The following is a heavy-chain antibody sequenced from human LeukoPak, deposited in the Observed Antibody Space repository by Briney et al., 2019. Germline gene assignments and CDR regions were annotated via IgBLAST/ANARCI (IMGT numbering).Heavy chain of an antibody. J-gene: IGHJ4*02. Sequence: PGGSLRLSCAASGFTFSSYAMSWVRQGPGKGLEWVSAISGSGGSTYYADSVKGRFTISRDNSKNTLYLQMNSLRAEDTAVYYCTTGIAAAGILHWGQGTLVTVSS. D-gene: IGHD6-13*01. CDR3: TTGIAAAGILH. CDR1: GFTFSSYA. CDR2: ISGSGGST. V-gene: IGHV3-23*01.